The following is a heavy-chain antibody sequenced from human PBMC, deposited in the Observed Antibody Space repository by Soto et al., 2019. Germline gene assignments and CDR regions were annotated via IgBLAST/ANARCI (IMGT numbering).Heavy chain of an antibody. Sequence: QVQLVQSGAEVKKPGASVKVSCKASGYTFAGYAMHWVRRAPGQRLEWMGWINGGNGYTKYSQKFQGRVTITRDTSASTAYMDLSSLTSEDTAVYYCARGLYSNPHFDYWGQGTLVTVSS. J-gene: IGHJ4*02. CDR2: INGGNGYT. D-gene: IGHD4-4*01. CDR1: GYTFAGYA. CDR3: ARGLYSNPHFDY. V-gene: IGHV1-3*01.